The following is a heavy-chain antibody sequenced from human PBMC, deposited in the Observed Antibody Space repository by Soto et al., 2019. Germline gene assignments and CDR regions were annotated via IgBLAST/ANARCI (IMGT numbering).Heavy chain of an antibody. CDR2: IYPGDSDT. J-gene: IGHJ3*02. CDR1: GYMFTSYW. V-gene: IGHV5-51*01. D-gene: IGHD1-26*01. Sequence: VESLKISCKGSGYMFTSYWIACVLQMPGKGLEWMGTIYPGDSDTRYSPPFQGQVTISADKSISTAYLQWSSLKASDTAMYYCVGQAVLGATKSFDIWGQGTMVTV. CDR3: VGQAVLGATKSFDI.